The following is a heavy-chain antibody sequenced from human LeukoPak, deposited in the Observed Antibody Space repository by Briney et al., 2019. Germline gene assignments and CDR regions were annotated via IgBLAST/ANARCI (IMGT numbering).Heavy chain of an antibody. D-gene: IGHD6-19*01. J-gene: IGHJ4*02. CDR1: GYTFTGYY. CDR3: ARDRESSGPYY. Sequence: GASVKVSCKLSGYTFTGYYMHWVRQAPGQGHEWMGWINPNSGGTNYAQKFQGRVTMTRDTSISTAYMELSSLTSDDTAVYDCARDRESSGPYYWGQGTLVTVSS. CDR2: INPNSGGT. V-gene: IGHV1-2*02.